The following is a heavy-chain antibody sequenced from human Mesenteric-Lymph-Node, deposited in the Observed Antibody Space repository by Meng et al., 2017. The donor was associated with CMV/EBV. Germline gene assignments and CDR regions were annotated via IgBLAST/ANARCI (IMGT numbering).Heavy chain of an antibody. D-gene: IGHD1-1*01. J-gene: IGHJ6*02. CDR1: GFTFSSHS. Sequence: GESLKISCAASGFTFSSHSVIWVRQAPGKGLEWVSSISSGSHYIYYAESVRGRFTISRDNSKNTLYLQMNSLRAEDTAVYYCAKDLERGKYYYYYGMDVWGQGTTVTVSS. V-gene: IGHV3-21*01. CDR3: AKDLERGKYYYYYGMDV. CDR2: ISSGSHYI.